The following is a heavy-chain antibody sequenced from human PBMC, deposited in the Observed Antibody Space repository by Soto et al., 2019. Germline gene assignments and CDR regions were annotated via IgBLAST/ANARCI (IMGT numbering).Heavy chain of an antibody. CDR1: GGSFIGYY. J-gene: IGHJ6*02. D-gene: IGHD5-18*01. V-gene: IGHV4-34*01. CDR2: INHSGST. Sequence: SETLSLTCAVYGGSFIGYYCIFIRHPPFKWLEWIVEINHSGSTNYNPSLKSRVTISVDTSKNQFSLKLSSVTAADTAVYYCARGLQLWLLDYYYGMDVWGQGTTVTVSS. CDR3: ARGLQLWLLDYYYGMDV.